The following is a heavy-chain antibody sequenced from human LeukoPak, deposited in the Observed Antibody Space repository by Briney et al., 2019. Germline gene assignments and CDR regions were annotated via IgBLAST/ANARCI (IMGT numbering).Heavy chain of an antibody. J-gene: IGHJ4*02. D-gene: IGHD3-16*01. CDR1: GFTFSSYA. Sequence: GGSLRLSCAASGFTFSSYAMSWVRQAPGKGLEWVSATSGSGGSTYYADSVKGRFTISRDNSKNTLYLQMNSLRAEDTAVYYCALGGARGVFDYWGQGTLVTVSS. V-gene: IGHV3-23*01. CDR3: ALGGARGVFDY. CDR2: TSGSGGST.